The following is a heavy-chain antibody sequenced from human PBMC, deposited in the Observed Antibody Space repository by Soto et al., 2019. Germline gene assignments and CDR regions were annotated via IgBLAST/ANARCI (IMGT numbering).Heavy chain of an antibody. CDR2: IKSKLDGEAI. CDR1: GFTFSNDW. Sequence: EGQLVESGGGLVKPGGSLRLSCAASGFTFSNDWMNWVRQAPGKGLEWVGRIKSKLDGEAIDYAALVKGKFTIPRDDSKNILYLQMNSLKTEDTVVYYCTPLALKDNRDWYDFTDWGQGTLVTVSS. V-gene: IGHV3-15*07. CDR3: TPLALKDNRDWYDFTD. J-gene: IGHJ4*02. D-gene: IGHD3-3*01.